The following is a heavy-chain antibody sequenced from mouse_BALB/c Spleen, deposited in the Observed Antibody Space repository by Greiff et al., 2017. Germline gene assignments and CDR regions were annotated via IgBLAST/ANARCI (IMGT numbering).Heavy chain of an antibody. CDR3: ARRATPGYFDV. CDR1: GYTFTSYW. J-gene: IGHJ1*01. D-gene: IGHD3-1*01. V-gene: IGHV1-7*01. Sequence: QVQLQQSGAELAKPGASVKMSCKASGYTFTSYWMHWVKQRPGQGLEWIGYINPSTGYTEYNQKFKDKATLTADKSSSTAYMQLSSLTSEDSAVYYCARRATPGYFDVWGAGTTVTVAS. CDR2: INPSTGYT.